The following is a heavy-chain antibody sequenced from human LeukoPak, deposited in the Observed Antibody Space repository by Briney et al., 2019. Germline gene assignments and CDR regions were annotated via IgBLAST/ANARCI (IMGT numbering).Heavy chain of an antibody. CDR2: IKQDGGEK. J-gene: IGHJ4*02. Sequence: GGSLRLSCAASGFTFSSYWMSWVRQAPGKGLEWVANIKQDGGEKYYVDSVKGRFTISRDNAKNSLYLQMNSLRAEDTAVYYCAKVADIVVVPAAIDYWGQGTLVTVSS. CDR3: AKVADIVVVPAAIDY. D-gene: IGHD2-2*01. V-gene: IGHV3-7*03. CDR1: GFTFSSYW.